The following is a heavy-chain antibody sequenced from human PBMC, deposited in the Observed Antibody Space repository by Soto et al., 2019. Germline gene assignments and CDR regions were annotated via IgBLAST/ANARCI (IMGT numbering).Heavy chain of an antibody. CDR2: INPNSGGT. CDR1: GYTFTGYY. V-gene: IGHV1-2*02. D-gene: IGHD2-15*01. CDR3: ARGRPSDCSGGSCYGLGRPLDAFDI. J-gene: IGHJ3*02. Sequence: ASVKVSCKASGYTFTGYYMHWVRQAPGQGLEWMGWINPNSGGTNYAQKFQGRVTTTRDTSISTAYMELSRLRSDDTAVYYCARGRPSDCSGGSCYGLGRPLDAFDIWGQGTMVTVSS.